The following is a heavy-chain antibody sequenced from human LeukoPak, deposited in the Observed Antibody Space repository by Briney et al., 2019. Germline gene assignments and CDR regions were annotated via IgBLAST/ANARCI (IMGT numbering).Heavy chain of an antibody. CDR3: ARDLMTTVTTIDY. CDR2: ISSSGSTI. CDR1: GFTFDDYA. J-gene: IGHJ4*02. Sequence: GGSLRLSCAASGFTFDDYAMHWVRQPPGKGLEWISYISSSGSTIYYADSVKGRFTISRDNAKNSLYLQMSSLRADDTAVYYCARDLMTTVTTIDYWGQGTLVTVSS. D-gene: IGHD4-11*01. V-gene: IGHV3-48*03.